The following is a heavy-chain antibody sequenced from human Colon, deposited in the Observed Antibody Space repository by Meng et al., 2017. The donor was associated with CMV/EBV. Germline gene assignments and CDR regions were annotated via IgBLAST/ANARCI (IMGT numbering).Heavy chain of an antibody. D-gene: IGHD3-3*01. J-gene: IGHJ4*02. Sequence: SGASISSSSYYWGWFRQPPGKGLEWIGYIYYSGSTYYSPSLKSRLTISLDTSKNQLSLELTSVTAADTAMYYCARDPYNFWSGAPFWGQGTLVTVSS. V-gene: IGHV4-39*07. CDR3: ARDPYNFWSGAPF. CDR1: GASISSSSYY. CDR2: IYYSGST.